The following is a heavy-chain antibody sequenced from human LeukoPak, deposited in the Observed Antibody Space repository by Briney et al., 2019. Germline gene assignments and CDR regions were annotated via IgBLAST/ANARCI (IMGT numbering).Heavy chain of an antibody. Sequence: GGSLRLSCAASGFTVSSNYMSWVRQAPGKGLEWVSVIYSGGSTYYADSVKGRFTISRDNSKNTLHLQMNSLRAEDTAVYYCAKTNYYDSSGYDYWGQGTLVTVSS. CDR2: IYSGGST. D-gene: IGHD3-22*01. CDR3: AKTNYYDSSGYDY. J-gene: IGHJ4*02. CDR1: GFTVSSNY. V-gene: IGHV3-53*05.